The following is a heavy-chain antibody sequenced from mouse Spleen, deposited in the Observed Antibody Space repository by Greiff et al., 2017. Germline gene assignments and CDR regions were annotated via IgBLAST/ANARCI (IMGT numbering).Heavy chain of an antibody. CDR2: ISSGSSTI. V-gene: IGHV5-17*01. D-gene: IGHD4-1*01. CDR1: GFTFSDYG. CDR3: ARGVGRGGYYFDY. J-gene: IGHJ2*01. Sequence: DVMLVESGGGLVKPGGSLKLSCAASGFTFSDYGMHWVRQAPEKGLEWVAYISSGSSTIYYADTVKGRFTISRDNAKNTLFLQMTSLRSEDTAMYYCARGVGRGGYYFDYWGQGTTLTVSS.